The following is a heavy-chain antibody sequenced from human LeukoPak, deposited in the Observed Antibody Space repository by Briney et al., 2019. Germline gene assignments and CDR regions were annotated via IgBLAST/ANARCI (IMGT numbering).Heavy chain of an antibody. CDR3: ARSPSGAGMISYYYYYYMDV. Sequence: ASVKVSCKASGYTFTSYGISWVRQAPGQGLEWMGWISAYNGNTNYAQKLQGRVTMTTDTSTSTAYMELRSLRSDDTAVYYCARSPSGAGMISYYYYYYMDVWGKGTTVTVSS. CDR2: ISAYNGNT. D-gene: IGHD1-1*01. CDR1: GYTFTSYG. V-gene: IGHV1-18*01. J-gene: IGHJ6*03.